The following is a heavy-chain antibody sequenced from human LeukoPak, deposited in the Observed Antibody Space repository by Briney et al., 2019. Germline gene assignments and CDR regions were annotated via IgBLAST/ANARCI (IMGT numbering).Heavy chain of an antibody. V-gene: IGHV1-24*01. CDR2: FDPEDGET. Sequence: ASVKVSCKVSGYTLTELSMHWVRQAPGKGLEWMGGFDPEDGETIYAQKFQGRVTMTEDTSTDTAYMELSSLRSEDTAVYHCATGSPVVGSTIGGEFDYWGQGTLVTVSS. D-gene: IGHD3-16*01. J-gene: IGHJ4*02. CDR3: ATGSPVVGSTIGGEFDY. CDR1: GYTLTELS.